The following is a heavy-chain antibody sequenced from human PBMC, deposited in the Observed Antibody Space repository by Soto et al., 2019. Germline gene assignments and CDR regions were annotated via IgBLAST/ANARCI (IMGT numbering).Heavy chain of an antibody. Sequence: QVQLQESGPGLVKPSETVSLTCTVSGGSISSYYWSWIRQPPGKGLEWIGYIHYSGSTKYNPSLKSRVTISVDTSKNQFYLKLSSVTAADTAVYYCARRLVRGVIDYWGHGTLVTVSS. CDR2: IHYSGST. CDR3: ARRLVRGVIDY. V-gene: IGHV4-59*08. J-gene: IGHJ4*01. CDR1: GGSISSYY. D-gene: IGHD3-10*01.